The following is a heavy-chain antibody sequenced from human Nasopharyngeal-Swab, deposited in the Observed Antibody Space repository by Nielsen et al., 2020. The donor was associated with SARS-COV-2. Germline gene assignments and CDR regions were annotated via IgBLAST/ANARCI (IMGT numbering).Heavy chain of an antibody. Sequence: GGSLRLSCAASGFAFSSYAMSWVRQTHGKGLEWVSSFSGSSGKTYYADYVKGRFTISRDTSKNTLYLQMNSLRADDTAVYYCAKDGGGWYTSGWYYFDYWGQGTLVTVSS. J-gene: IGHJ4*02. D-gene: IGHD6-19*01. CDR1: GFAFSSYA. V-gene: IGHV3-23*01. CDR2: FSGSSGKT. CDR3: AKDGGGWYTSGWYYFDY.